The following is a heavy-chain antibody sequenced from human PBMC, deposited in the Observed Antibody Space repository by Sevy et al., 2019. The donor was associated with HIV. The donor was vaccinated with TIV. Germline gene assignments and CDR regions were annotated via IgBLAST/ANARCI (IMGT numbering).Heavy chain of an antibody. CDR2: ISSSGSTI. CDR3: ARSTAMVTRAFDI. Sequence: GGSLRLSCAASGFTFSDYYMSWIRQAPGKGLEWVSYISSSGSTIYYADSVKGRFTISRDNAKNSLYLQMNSLRAEDTAVYYCARSTAMVTRAFDIWGQWTMVTVSS. D-gene: IGHD5-18*01. V-gene: IGHV3-11*01. CDR1: GFTFSDYY. J-gene: IGHJ3*02.